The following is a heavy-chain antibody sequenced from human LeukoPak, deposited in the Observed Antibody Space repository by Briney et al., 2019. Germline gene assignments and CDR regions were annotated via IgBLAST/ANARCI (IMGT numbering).Heavy chain of an antibody. V-gene: IGHV1-18*01. J-gene: IGHJ6*02. CDR3: ARDRSYNVAGWYEKYFDYGMDV. CDR2: ISAYNGNT. Sequence: ASVKVSCKASGYTFTSYGISWVRQAPGQGLEWMGWISAYNGNTNYAQKLQGRVTMTTDTSTSTAYMELRSLRSDDTAVYYCARDRSYNVAGWYEKYFDYGMDVWGQGTTVTVSS. CDR1: GYTFTSYG. D-gene: IGHD6-19*01.